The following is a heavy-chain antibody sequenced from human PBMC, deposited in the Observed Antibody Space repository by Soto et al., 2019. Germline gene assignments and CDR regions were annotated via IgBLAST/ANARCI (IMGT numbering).Heavy chain of an antibody. J-gene: IGHJ6*02. V-gene: IGHV3-30*18. CDR3: AKDLQSYGDYDYYGNGIDV. D-gene: IGHD4-17*01. Sequence: QVQLVESGGGEVQPGRSLTISCAASGFTFSTYGMHWVRQTPGKGLEWVAVISYDGTNKFYSDSVKGRFTISRDNFKNTLTLQMNSLRADDTAVYSCAKDLQSYGDYDYYGNGIDVWGLGTRVTVSS. CDR1: GFTFSTYG. CDR2: ISYDGTNK.